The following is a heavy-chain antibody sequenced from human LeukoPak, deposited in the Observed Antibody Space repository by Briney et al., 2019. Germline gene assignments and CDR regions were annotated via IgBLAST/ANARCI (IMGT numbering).Heavy chain of an antibody. D-gene: IGHD3-16*01. CDR1: GFTFSNAW. CDR3: TRGPHYYYYYMDV. CDR2: IKSKTDGGTT. Sequence: PGGSLRLSCAASGFTFSNAWMSWVRQAPGKGLEWVGRIKSKTDGGTTDYAAPVKGGFTISRDDSKNTLYLQMNSLKTEDTAVYYCTRGPHYYYYYMDVWGKGTTVTVSS. V-gene: IGHV3-15*01. J-gene: IGHJ6*03.